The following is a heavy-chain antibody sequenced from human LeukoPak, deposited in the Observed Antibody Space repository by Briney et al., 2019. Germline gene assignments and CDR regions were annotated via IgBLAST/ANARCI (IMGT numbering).Heavy chain of an antibody. CDR3: ATDLLGGRYFDY. D-gene: IGHD1-26*01. V-gene: IGHV1-24*01. J-gene: IGHJ4*02. CDR2: FDPEDGET. CDR1: GYTLTELS. Sequence: ASVKVSCKVSGYTLTELSMRWVRQAPGKGLEWMGGFDPEDGETIYAQKFQGRVTMTEDTSTDTAYMELSSLRSEDTAVYYCATDLLGGRYFDYWGQGTLVTVSS.